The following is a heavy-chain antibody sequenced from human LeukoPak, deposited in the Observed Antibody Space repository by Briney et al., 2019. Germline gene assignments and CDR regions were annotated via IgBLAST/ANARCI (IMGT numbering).Heavy chain of an antibody. D-gene: IGHD5-12*01. Sequence: SETLSLTCTVSGGSISSSSYYWGWIRQPPGKGLEWIGSIYYSGSTYYNPSLKGRVTISVDTSKNQFSLKLSSVTAADTAVYYCARVVTNYFDYWGQGTLVTVSS. J-gene: IGHJ4*02. CDR3: ARVVTNYFDY. CDR2: IYYSGST. V-gene: IGHV4-39*01. CDR1: GGSISSSSYY.